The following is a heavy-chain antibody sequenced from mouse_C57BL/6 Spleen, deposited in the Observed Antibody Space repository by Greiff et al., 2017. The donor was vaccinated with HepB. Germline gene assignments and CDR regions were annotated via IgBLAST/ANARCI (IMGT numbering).Heavy chain of an antibody. Sequence: VQLQQSGPELVKPGASVKISCKASGYTFTDYYMNWVKQSHGKSLEWIGDINPNNGGTSYNQKFKGKATLTVDKSSSTAYMELRSLTSEDSAVYYCARRGPDYAMDYWGQGTSVTVSS. J-gene: IGHJ4*01. CDR3: ARRGPDYAMDY. CDR2: INPNNGGT. V-gene: IGHV1-26*01. CDR1: GYTFTDYY.